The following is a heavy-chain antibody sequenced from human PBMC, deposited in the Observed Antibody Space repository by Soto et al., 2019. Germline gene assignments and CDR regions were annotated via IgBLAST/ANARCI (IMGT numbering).Heavy chain of an antibody. CDR2: IYYSGST. J-gene: IGHJ6*02. V-gene: IGHV4-31*03. D-gene: IGHD1-7*01. CDR3: ARPGELRSLRGGMDV. Sequence: SETLSLTCTVSGGSISSGGYYWSWIRQHPGKGLEWIGYIYYSGSTYYNPSLKSRVTISVDTSKNQFSLKLSSVTAADTAMYYCARPGELRSLRGGMDVWGQGTTVTVSS. CDR1: GGSISSGGYY.